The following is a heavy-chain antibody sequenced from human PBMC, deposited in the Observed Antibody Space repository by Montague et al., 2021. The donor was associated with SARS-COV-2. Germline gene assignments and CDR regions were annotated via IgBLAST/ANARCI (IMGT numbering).Heavy chain of an antibody. CDR1: GGSISSSTYY. CDR2: IYYSGTT. V-gene: IGHV4-39*01. Sequence: SETLSLTCTVSGGSISSSTYYWGWIRQPPGKGLEWIGSIYYSGTTYYNPSLKSRVTISVDTSKNQFSLKLSSVTAADTAVYYCARQGGYCSGGSCYGPFDYWDQGTLVTVSS. CDR3: ARQGGYCSGGSCYGPFDY. D-gene: IGHD2-15*01. J-gene: IGHJ4*02.